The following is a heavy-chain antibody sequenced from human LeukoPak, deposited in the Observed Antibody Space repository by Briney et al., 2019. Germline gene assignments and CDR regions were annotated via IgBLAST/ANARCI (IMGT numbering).Heavy chain of an antibody. CDR3: AKPPHNTGYYDC. Sequence: GGSLRLSCAASGFTFSTYGMHWVRQAPGKGLEWVAFIQYDGNNKYYADSVKGRFTISRGNSKNTLYLQMNSLTTDDTAVYYCAKPPHNTGYYDCWGQGTLVTVSS. CDR2: IQYDGNNK. CDR1: GFTFSTYG. D-gene: IGHD3-22*01. V-gene: IGHV3-30*02. J-gene: IGHJ4*02.